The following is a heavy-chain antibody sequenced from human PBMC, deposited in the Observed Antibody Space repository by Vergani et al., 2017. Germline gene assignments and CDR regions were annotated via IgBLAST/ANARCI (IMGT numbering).Heavy chain of an antibody. J-gene: IGHJ2*01. D-gene: IGHD4-23*01. CDR2: IIPIFGTA. Sequence: QVQLVQSGAEVKKPGSSVKVSCKASGGTFSSYAISWVRQAPGQGLEWMGGIIPIFGTANYAQKFQGRVTITADESTSTAYMELSSLRSEDTAVSYCARAPLTTVVRGAYWYFDLWGRGTLVTVSS. CDR1: GGTFSSYA. CDR3: ARAPLTTVVRGAYWYFDL. V-gene: IGHV1-69*01.